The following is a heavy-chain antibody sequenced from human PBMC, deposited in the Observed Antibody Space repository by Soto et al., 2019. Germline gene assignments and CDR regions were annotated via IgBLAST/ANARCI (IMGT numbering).Heavy chain of an antibody. CDR2: INHSGST. CDR3: ARGEGRLVGTWFDP. V-gene: IGHV4-34*01. D-gene: IGHD5-12*01. CDR1: GGSFSSYY. J-gene: IGHJ5*02. Sequence: SETLSLTCDVYGGSFSSYYWNWIRQPPGKGLEWRGEINHSGSTNYNPSLESRVTISLDTSKTQFSLKLTSVTAADTAVYYCARGEGRLVGTWFDPWGQGTLGTVAS.